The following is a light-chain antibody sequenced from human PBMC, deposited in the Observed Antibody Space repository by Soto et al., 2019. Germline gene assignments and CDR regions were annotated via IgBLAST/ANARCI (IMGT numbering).Light chain of an antibody. CDR3: AAWDDSLNGRV. Sequence: QSVLTQPPSVSGAPGQRVTISCTGNSSNIGAGYDVHWYQQLPGTAPKLLIFGNRNRPSGVPDRFSGSKSGSSASLAITGLQAEDEADYYCAAWDDSLNGRVFGTGTKVTVL. CDR1: SSNIGAGYD. CDR2: GNR. V-gene: IGLV1-40*01. J-gene: IGLJ1*01.